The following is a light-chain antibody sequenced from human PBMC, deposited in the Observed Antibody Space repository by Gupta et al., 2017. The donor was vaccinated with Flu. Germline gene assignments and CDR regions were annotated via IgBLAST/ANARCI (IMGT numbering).Light chain of an antibody. Sequence: STGTTSAVGGYNYVYWYHHPPGQAPNLWFYEVNRRHSGVPARFSGSKYATTAYMPVAGLQAEDGADYYCHSEGGSNNVGVFGGGTRLTGL. CDR1: TSAVGGYNY. CDR3: HSEGGSNNVGV. J-gene: IGLJ3*02. V-gene: IGLV2-8*01. CDR2: EVN.